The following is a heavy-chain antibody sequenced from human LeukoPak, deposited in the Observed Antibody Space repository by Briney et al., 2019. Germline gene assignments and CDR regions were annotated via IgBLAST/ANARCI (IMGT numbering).Heavy chain of an antibody. CDR3: AKCPHYYYYYYMDV. J-gene: IGHJ6*03. Sequence: PGGSLRLPCAASRFTFDDYAMHWVRQAPGKGLEWVSLISGDGGSTYYVDSVKGRFTISRDNSKNSLYLQMNSLGTEDTALYYCAKCPHYYYYYYMDVWGKGTTVTVSS. V-gene: IGHV3-43*02. CDR1: RFTFDDYA. CDR2: ISGDGGST.